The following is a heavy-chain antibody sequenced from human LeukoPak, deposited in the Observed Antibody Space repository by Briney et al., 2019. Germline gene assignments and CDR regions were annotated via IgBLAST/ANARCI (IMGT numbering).Heavy chain of an antibody. V-gene: IGHV3-7*04. J-gene: IGHJ5*02. CDR1: GFTFSSFW. Sequence: GGSLRLSCAASGFTFSSFWMSWVRQAPGKGLGWVAHIKEDGSMESYVDSVKGRFTISRDNAKNSVYLQMDSLRAEDTAVYYCARVVTWFDPWGQGSVVTVSS. CDR3: ARVVTWFDP. CDR2: IKEDGSME.